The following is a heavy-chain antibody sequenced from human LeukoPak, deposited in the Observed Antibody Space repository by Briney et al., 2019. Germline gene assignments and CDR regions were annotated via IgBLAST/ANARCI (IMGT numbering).Heavy chain of an antibody. CDR1: GYSINSGYF. CDR2: IYHSGRT. Sequence: SETLSLTCTVSGYSINSGYFWGWIRQPPLKGLEWIGSIYHSGRTYYNPSLKSRVTISVDTSKNQFSLKLSSVTAADTAVYYCARAAHSGSLAPFDYWGQGTLVTVSS. CDR3: ARAAHSGSLAPFDY. J-gene: IGHJ4*02. D-gene: IGHD1-26*01. V-gene: IGHV4-38-2*02.